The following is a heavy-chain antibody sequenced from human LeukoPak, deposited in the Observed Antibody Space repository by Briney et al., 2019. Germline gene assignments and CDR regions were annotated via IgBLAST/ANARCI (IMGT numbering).Heavy chain of an antibody. CDR2: ISSDSRHS. D-gene: IGHD5-18*01. CDR3: ARDEDTAMVMRNAFDI. V-gene: IGHV3-21*01. CDR1: GFDFNVFS. J-gene: IGHJ3*02. Sequence: GGTLRLSCAASGFDFNVFSMNWIRQVPGKGLQWFSSISSDSRHSFYADSVRGRFIISRDNAKNSLYLEMNSLRAEDTAVYYCARDEDTAMVMRNAFDIWGQGTMVTVSS.